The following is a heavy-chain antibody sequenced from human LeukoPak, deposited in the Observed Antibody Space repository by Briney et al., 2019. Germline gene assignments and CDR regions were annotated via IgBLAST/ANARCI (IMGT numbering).Heavy chain of an antibody. CDR2: IYSDNT. CDR3: ARDGIPTYYYDSSGYYYYFDY. CDR1: GFTVSSNS. V-gene: IGHV3-53*01. J-gene: IGHJ4*02. Sequence: GGSLRLSCTVSGFTVSSNSMSWVRQAPGKGLEWVSFIYSDNTHYSDSVKGRFTISRDNSKNTLYLQMNSLRAEDTAVYYCARDGIPTYYYDSSGYYYYFDYWGQGTLVTVSS. D-gene: IGHD3-22*01.